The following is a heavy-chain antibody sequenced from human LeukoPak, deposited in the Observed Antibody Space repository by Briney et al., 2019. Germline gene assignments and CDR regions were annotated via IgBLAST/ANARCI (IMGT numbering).Heavy chain of an antibody. J-gene: IGHJ4*02. D-gene: IGHD5-12*01. Sequence: GGSLRLSCAASGFTFSSYVMHWVRQAPGRGLEWVAGISYDGTNKHYADSVKGRFTISRDNSKNTLFLQMNSLRPEDTAVHYCAKRGYSGYDLDYWGQGTLVTVSS. CDR2: ISYDGTNK. V-gene: IGHV3-30*18. CDR1: GFTFSSYV. CDR3: AKRGYSGYDLDY.